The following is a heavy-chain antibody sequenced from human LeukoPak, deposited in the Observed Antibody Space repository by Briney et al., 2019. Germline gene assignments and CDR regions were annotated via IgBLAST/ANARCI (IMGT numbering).Heavy chain of an antibody. CDR3: ARDQGLTAPPPYGLDV. CDR2: TIPVLNIT. D-gene: IGHD5-18*01. J-gene: IGHJ6*02. V-gene: IGHV1-69*04. Sequence: ASVNVSCKTSGGTFSTSAITWVRQAPGQGLEWMGKTIPVLNITTYEQRFQGRVTITADTSTSTVYMELSSLRSEETAVYYCARDQGLTAPPPYGLDVWGQGTTVIVSS. CDR1: GGTFSTSA.